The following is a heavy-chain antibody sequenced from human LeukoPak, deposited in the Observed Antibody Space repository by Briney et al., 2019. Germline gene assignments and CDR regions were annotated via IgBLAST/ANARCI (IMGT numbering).Heavy chain of an antibody. CDR2: IYYSGST. CDR3: ARHSYYYDSSGYYYPMGDY. Sequence: SETLSLTCTVSGGPISSSSYYWGWIRQPPGKGLEWIGSIYYSGSTYYNPSLKSRVTISVDTSKNQFSLKLSSVTAADTAVYYCARHSYYYDSSGYYYPMGDYWGQGTLVTVSS. V-gene: IGHV4-39*01. CDR1: GGPISSSSYY. J-gene: IGHJ4*02. D-gene: IGHD3-22*01.